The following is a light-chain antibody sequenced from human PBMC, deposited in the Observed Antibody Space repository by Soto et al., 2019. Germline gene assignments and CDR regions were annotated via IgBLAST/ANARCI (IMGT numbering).Light chain of an antibody. V-gene: IGKV1-5*03. CDR2: KAS. CDR3: QQYSNYFWT. CDR1: QSISSW. J-gene: IGKJ1*01. Sequence: DIQMTQSPSTLSASVGDRVTITCRASQSISSWLAWYQQKPGKAPKLLIYKASSLQSGVPSRFSGSGSGTEFTLTISSLQPDDFATYYCQQYSNYFWTFGQGTKVDI.